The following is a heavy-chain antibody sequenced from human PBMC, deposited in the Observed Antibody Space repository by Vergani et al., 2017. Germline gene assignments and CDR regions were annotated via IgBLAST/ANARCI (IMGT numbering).Heavy chain of an antibody. CDR3: ARGGQWLVPFDY. Sequence: QVQLQESGPGLVKPSQTLSLTCTVSGDSISSGGHYWTWIRQPPGKHLEWIGYIYYSGSTYYNPSLKSRPTISIDTSKNQFSLKLASVTAADTAVYYCARGGQWLVPFDYWGQGTLVTVSS. V-gene: IGHV4-30-4*08. D-gene: IGHD6-19*01. CDR2: IYYSGST. CDR1: GDSISSGGHY. J-gene: IGHJ4*02.